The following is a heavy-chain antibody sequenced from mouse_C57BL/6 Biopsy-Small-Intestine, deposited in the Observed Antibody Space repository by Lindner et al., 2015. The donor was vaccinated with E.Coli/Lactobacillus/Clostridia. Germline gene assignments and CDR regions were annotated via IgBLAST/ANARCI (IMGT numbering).Heavy chain of an antibody. V-gene: IGHV1-81*01. CDR2: IIPRYGIM. CDR1: GDTFSSYS. Sequence: VKVSCKVSGDTFSSYSISWVRQAPGQGLEWMGGIIPRYGIMHYAQKFQGRVTITADKSTNTAYMDLSSLRSEDTAVYYCARHSILGYCSSGEWCSGGMYVWGQGTTVTV. CDR3: ARHSILGYCSSGEWCSGGMYV. J-gene: IGHJ1*01. D-gene: IGHD1-1*02.